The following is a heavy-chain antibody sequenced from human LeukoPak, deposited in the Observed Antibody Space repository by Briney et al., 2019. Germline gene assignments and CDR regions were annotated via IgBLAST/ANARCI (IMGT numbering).Heavy chain of an antibody. D-gene: IGHD3-22*01. CDR2: INHSGST. CDR1: GGSFSGYY. J-gene: IGHJ4*02. V-gene: IGHV4-34*01. Sequence: SETLSLTCAVYGGSFSGYYWSWIRQPPGKGLEWIGEINHSGSTNYNPSLKGRVTITVDTSKNQFSLKLSSVTAADTAVYYCARRPTRRITMIVVVMNYFDYWGQGTLATVSS. CDR3: ARRPTRRITMIVVVMNYFDY.